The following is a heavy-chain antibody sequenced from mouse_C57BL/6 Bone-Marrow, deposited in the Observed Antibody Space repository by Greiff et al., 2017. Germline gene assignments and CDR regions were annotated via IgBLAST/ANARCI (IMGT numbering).Heavy chain of an antibody. CDR2: ISYDGSN. V-gene: IGHV3-6*01. CDR3: ARDSTTVVNFDY. J-gene: IGHJ2*01. CDR1: GYSITSGYY. Sequence: EVKLMESGPGLVKPSQSLSLTCSVTGYSITSGYYWNWIRQFPGNKLEWMGYISYDGSNNYNPSLKNRISIARDTSKNQFFLKLNSVTTEDTATYYCARDSTTVVNFDYWGQGTNLTVSS. D-gene: IGHD1-1*01.